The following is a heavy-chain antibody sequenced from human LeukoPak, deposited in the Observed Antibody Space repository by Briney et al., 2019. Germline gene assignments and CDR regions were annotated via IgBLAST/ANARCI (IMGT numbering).Heavy chain of an antibody. J-gene: IGHJ4*02. CDR2: MNPNSGNT. D-gene: IGHD3-22*01. Sequence: ASVKVSCKASGYTFASYDINWVRQATGQGLEWMGWMNPNSGNTGYAQKFQGRVTITRNTSISTAYMELSRLRSDDTAVYYCARAAVGGYYDSSGYYPDYWGQGTLVTVSS. CDR1: GYTFASYD. V-gene: IGHV1-8*03. CDR3: ARAAVGGYYDSSGYYPDY.